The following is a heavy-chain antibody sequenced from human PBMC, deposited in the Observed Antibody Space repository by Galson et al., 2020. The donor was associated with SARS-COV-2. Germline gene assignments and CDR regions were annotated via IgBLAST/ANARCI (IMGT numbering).Heavy chain of an antibody. D-gene: IGHD3-10*01. Sequence: SQASETLSLTCAVYGGSFSGYSWSWLHQPPGKGLEWIGEINHSGNTNYNPSLKSRLTISADTSKHQFSLKLTSVTAADTAIYYCAATYKGLLWFGDLPNRPYYFDFWGQGTLVTVSS. J-gene: IGHJ4*02. CDR1: GGSFSGYS. CDR2: INHSGNT. CDR3: AATYKGLLWFGDLPNRPYYFDF. V-gene: IGHV4-34*01.